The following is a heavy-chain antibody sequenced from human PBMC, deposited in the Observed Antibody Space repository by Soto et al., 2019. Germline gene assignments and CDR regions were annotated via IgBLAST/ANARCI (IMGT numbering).Heavy chain of an antibody. CDR1: GFTFSSYS. V-gene: IGHV3-21*01. D-gene: IGHD3-22*01. CDR3: ASLPSYYDSSGYVDY. Sequence: KPGGSLRLSCAASGFTFSSYSMNWVRQAPGKGLEWVSSISSSSSYIYYADSVKGRFTISRDNAKNSLYLQMNSLRAEDTAVYYCASLPSYYDSSGYVDYWGQGTLVTVSS. J-gene: IGHJ4*02. CDR2: ISSSSSYI.